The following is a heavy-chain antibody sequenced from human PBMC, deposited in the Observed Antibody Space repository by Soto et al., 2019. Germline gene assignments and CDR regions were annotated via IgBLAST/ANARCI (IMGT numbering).Heavy chain of an antibody. D-gene: IGHD3-10*01. CDR1: GYTFTSYG. Sequence: ASVKVSCKASGYTFTSYGISWVRQAPGQGLEWMGWISAYNGNTNYAQKLQGRVTMTTDTSTSTAYMELRSLRSDDTAVYYCARDKSSGSYYYYYGMDVWGQGTTVTVSS. CDR2: ISAYNGNT. J-gene: IGHJ6*02. V-gene: IGHV1-18*04. CDR3: ARDKSSGSYYYYYGMDV.